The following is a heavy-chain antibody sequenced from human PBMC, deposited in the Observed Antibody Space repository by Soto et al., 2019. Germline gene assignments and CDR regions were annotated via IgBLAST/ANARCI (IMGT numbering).Heavy chain of an antibody. CDR1: GGSISSGNYY. V-gene: IGHV4-61*01. D-gene: IGHD3-16*01. CDR2: IYYSGST. J-gene: IGHJ4*02. Sequence: SETLSLTCTISGGSISSGNYYWSWIRQPPGKGLEWIGYIYYSGSTNYNPSLKSRVTISVGTSKNQFSLKLSSVTAADTAVYYCARRYGGNFDYWGQGTLVTVSS. CDR3: ARRYGGNFDY.